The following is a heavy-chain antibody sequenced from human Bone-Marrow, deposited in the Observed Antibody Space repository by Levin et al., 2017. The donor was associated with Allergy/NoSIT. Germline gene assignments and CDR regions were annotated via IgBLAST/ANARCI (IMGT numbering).Heavy chain of an antibody. D-gene: IGHD3-10*01. CDR3: AGRGKLFDD. CDR2: ISDDGSNE. V-gene: IGHV3-30-3*01. J-gene: IGHJ4*02. CDR1: GFAFNIYA. Sequence: GGSLRLSCAASGFAFNIYAMHWVRQAPGKGLEWVAGISDDGSNEYYADSVKGRFTISRDNSKNTLSLQMSSLRTEDTAVYYCAGRGKLFDDWGQGTLVTVSS.